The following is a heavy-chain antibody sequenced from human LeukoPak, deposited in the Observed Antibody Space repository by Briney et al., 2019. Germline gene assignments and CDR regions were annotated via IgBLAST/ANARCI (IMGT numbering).Heavy chain of an antibody. J-gene: IGHJ5*02. CDR1: GYTFTGYY. Sequence: ASVTVSCMASGYTFTGYYMHWVRQAPGQGLEWMGWINPNSGGTNYAQKFQGRVTMTRDTSISTAYMELSRLRSDDTAVYYCALIVVVATNPYNWFDPWGQGTLVTVSS. D-gene: IGHD2-15*01. V-gene: IGHV1-2*02. CDR2: INPNSGGT. CDR3: ALIVVVATNPYNWFDP.